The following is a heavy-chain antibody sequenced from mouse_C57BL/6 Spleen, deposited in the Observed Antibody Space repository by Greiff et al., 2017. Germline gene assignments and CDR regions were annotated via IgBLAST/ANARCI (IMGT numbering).Heavy chain of an antibody. CDR1: GYTFTSYW. Sequence: QVQLQQPGAELVKPGASVKLSCKASGYTFTSYWMQWVKQRPGQGLEWIGEIDPSDSYTNYNQKFKGKATVTVDTSSSTAYMQLSSLTSEDSAVYYCARSGGNSAMDDWGQGTSVTVSS. CDR3: ARSGGNSAMDD. D-gene: IGHD2-1*01. J-gene: IGHJ4*01. V-gene: IGHV1-50*01. CDR2: IDPSDSYT.